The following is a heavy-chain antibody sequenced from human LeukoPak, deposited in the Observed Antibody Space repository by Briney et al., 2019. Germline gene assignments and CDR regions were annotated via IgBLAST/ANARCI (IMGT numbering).Heavy chain of an antibody. D-gene: IGHD6-19*01. Sequence: GGSLRLSCAASGFTFSSYSMNWVRQAPGKGLEWVSSISSSSSYIYYADSVKGPFTISRDNAKNSLYLQMNSLRAEDTAVYYCARYRDTLAGTDFDYWGQGTLVTVSS. V-gene: IGHV3-21*01. CDR1: GFTFSSYS. J-gene: IGHJ4*02. CDR3: ARYRDTLAGTDFDY. CDR2: ISSSSSYI.